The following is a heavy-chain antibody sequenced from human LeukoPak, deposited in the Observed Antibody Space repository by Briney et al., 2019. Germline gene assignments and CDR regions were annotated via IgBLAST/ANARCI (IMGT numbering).Heavy chain of an antibody. D-gene: IGHD2-21*02. CDR1: GFTFSTYW. J-gene: IGHJ4*02. V-gene: IGHV3-7*01. Sequence: QPGGSLRLSCAASGFTFSTYWMNWDRQAPGKGLEWVGNINQDASEINYVDSVRGRFTISRDNAKNSLHLQMNSLRAEDTAVYYCAISRDNSDWQKRFDSWGQGTLVTVSS. CDR3: AISRDNSDWQKRFDS. CDR2: INQDASEI.